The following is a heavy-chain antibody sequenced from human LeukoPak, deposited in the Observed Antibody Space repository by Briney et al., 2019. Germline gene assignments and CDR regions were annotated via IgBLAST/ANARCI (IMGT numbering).Heavy chain of an antibody. V-gene: IGHV3-11*01. J-gene: IGHJ4*02. CDR2: ISGSGYAI. CDR3: ARLSGTYSRGGDH. Sequence: PGGSLRLSCTASGFTFSDFHMSWIRQAPGKGLEWVSHISGSGYAIHHPGSVKGRFTISRDNAKNSLYLQMDSLRVEDSAVYYCARLSGTYSRGGDHWGQGTLVTVSS. D-gene: IGHD1-26*01. CDR1: GFTFSDFH.